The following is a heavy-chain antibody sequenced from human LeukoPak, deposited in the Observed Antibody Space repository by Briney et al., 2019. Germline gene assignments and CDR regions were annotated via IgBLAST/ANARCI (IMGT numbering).Heavy chain of an antibody. CDR3: TTYVPPSGY. CDR2: IKSKTDGGTT. CDR1: GFTFSNAC. V-gene: IGHV3-15*01. D-gene: IGHD3-10*01. Sequence: GGSLRLSCAASGFTFSNACMSWVRQAPGEGLECVGRIKSKTDGGTTDYSAPVKGRFTISRDDSKNTLYLQMNSLKTEDTAVYYCTTYVPPSGYWGQGTLVTVSS. J-gene: IGHJ4*02.